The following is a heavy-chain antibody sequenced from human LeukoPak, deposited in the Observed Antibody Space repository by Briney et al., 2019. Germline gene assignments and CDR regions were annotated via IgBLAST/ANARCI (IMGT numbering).Heavy chain of an antibody. CDR3: ARDRVVVVVADIQRTNALDI. Sequence: VASVKVSCTASGYTFTDNHIHWVRQAPGQGLQWMGWVNPNSGDTNYAQKFQGRVTMTRDTSINTTYMELTRLRSDDTAVYSCARDRVVVVVADIQRTNALDIWGQGTMVTVSS. D-gene: IGHD2-21*02. V-gene: IGHV1-2*02. J-gene: IGHJ3*02. CDR2: VNPNSGDT. CDR1: GYTFTDNH.